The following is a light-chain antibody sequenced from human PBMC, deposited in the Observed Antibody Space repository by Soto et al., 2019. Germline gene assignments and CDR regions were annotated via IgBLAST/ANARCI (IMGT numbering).Light chain of an antibody. CDR3: EQYGSSPRFT. CDR2: GAS. J-gene: IGKJ3*01. V-gene: IGKV3-20*01. CDR1: QSVSSSY. Sequence: EIVLTQSPGTLSLSPGERATLSCRASQSVSSSYLAWYQQKPGQAPRLLIYGASSRATGIPDRFSGSGSGTYFTRTISRLEPADFAVYYCEQYGSSPRFTFGPGTKVDIK.